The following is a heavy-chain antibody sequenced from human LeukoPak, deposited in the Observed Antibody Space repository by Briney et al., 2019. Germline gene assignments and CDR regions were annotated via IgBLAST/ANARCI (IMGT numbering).Heavy chain of an antibody. CDR1: GFTFDDYG. Sequence: GGSLRLSCAASGFTFDDYGMSWVRQAPGKGLEWVSGINWNGGSTGYADSVKGRFTISRDNAKNSLYLQMNSLRAGDTAVYYCAELGITMIGGVWGKGTTVTISS. V-gene: IGHV3-20*04. CDR3: AELGITMIGGV. D-gene: IGHD3-10*02. J-gene: IGHJ6*04. CDR2: INWNGGST.